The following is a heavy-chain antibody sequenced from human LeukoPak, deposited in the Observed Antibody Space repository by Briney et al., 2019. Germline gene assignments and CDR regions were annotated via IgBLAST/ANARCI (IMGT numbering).Heavy chain of an antibody. J-gene: IGHJ6*03. D-gene: IGHD3-10*01. CDR3: ARRPGGYYYYYMDV. Sequence: ASVKVSCKASGYTFTSYGITWVRQAPGQGLEWMGWISAYNGHTNYAQKVQGRVTMTTDTSTSTAYMELRSLTSDGTAVYYCARRPGGYYYYYMDVWGKGTTVTVSS. V-gene: IGHV1-18*01. CDR1: GYTFTSYG. CDR2: ISAYNGHT.